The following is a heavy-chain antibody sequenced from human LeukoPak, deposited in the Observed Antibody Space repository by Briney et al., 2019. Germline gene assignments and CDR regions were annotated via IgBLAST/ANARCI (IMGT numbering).Heavy chain of an antibody. Sequence: ASVKVSCKASGYTFTGYYIHWVRQAPGQGLEWMGRIDPNGGGSIYAQKFRGRVTVTRDTSITTAYMELSRLTSDDTAVYYCARDSRVSGDYWGQGTLVTVSS. J-gene: IGHJ4*02. CDR3: ARDSRVSGDY. V-gene: IGHV1-2*06. CDR1: GYTFTGYY. D-gene: IGHD3-10*01. CDR2: IDPNGGGS.